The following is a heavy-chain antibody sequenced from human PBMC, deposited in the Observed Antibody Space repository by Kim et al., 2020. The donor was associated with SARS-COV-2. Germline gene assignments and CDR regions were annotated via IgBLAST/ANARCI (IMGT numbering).Heavy chain of an antibody. J-gene: IGHJ4*02. V-gene: IGHV5-51*01. D-gene: IGHD3-16*01. CDR1: GYSFTSYW. Sequence: GESLKISCKGSGYSFTSYWIGWVRQMPGKGLEWMGIIYPGDSDTRYSPSFQGQVTISADKSISTAYLQWSSLKASDTAMYYCARHRTNYDYVWGSRNSNFLIHQWGERTLVTLSS. CDR2: IYPGDSDT. CDR3: ARHRTNYDYVWGSRNSNFLIHQ.